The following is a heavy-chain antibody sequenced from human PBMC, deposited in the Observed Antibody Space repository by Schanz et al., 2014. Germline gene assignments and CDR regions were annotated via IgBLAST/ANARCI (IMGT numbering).Heavy chain of an antibody. J-gene: IGHJ3*02. Sequence: QVQLVESGGGVVQPGRSLRLSCAASGFTFSNHGMHWVRQSPGKGLEWVALIWYDGSNEYYADSVKGRFTISRDNPKKTLYLQMNSLRAEDTAVYYCAKLGQDTNGSFDIWGQGTRVTVSS. CDR3: AKLGQDTNGSFDI. D-gene: IGHD2-8*01. CDR2: IWYDGSNE. CDR1: GFTFSNHG. V-gene: IGHV3-33*06.